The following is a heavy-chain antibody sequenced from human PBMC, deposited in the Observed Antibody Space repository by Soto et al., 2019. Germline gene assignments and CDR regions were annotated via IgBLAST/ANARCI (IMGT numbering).Heavy chain of an antibody. J-gene: IGHJ6*02. CDR1: GFTFSSYD. V-gene: IGHV3-13*01. CDR2: IGTAGDT. D-gene: IGHD5-12*01. CDR3: ARVRYSGYDFPNGMDV. Sequence: GGSLRLSCAASGFTFSSYDMHWVRQATGKGLEWVSAIGTAGDTYYPGSVKGRFTISRENAKNSLYLQMNSLRAEDTAVYYCARVRYSGYDFPNGMDVWGQGTTVTVSS.